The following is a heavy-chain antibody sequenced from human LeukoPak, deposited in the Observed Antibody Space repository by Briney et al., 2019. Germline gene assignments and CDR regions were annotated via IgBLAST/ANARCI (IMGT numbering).Heavy chain of an antibody. CDR3: ARGVSQYYYDSSGYYL. D-gene: IGHD3-22*01. CDR1: GGTFSSYA. J-gene: IGHJ5*02. CDR2: IIPIFGTA. Sequence: ASVKVSCKASGGTFSSYAISWVRQAPGQGLEWMGGIIPIFGTANYAQKFQGRVTITADKSTSTAYMELSSLRSEDTAVYYCARGVSQYYYDSSGYYLWGQGTLVTVSS. V-gene: IGHV1-69*06.